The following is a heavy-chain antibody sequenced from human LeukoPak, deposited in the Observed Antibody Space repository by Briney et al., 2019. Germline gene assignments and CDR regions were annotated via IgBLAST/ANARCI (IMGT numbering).Heavy chain of an antibody. V-gene: IGHV3-23*01. CDR1: GFTFSSYG. CDR3: ATPWGIAAAGTRNYFDC. D-gene: IGHD6-13*01. J-gene: IGHJ4*02. CDR2: ISGSGGST. Sequence: GGTLRLSCAASGFTFSSYGMSWVRQAPGKGLEWISAISGSGGSTYYADSVKGRFTISRDNSKNTLYLQMNSLRAEDTAVYYCATPWGIAAAGTRNYFDCWGQGTLVTVSS.